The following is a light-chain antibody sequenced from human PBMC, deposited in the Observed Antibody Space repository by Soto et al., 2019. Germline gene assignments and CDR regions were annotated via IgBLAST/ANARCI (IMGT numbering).Light chain of an antibody. CDR3: SSYAGSNNLV. J-gene: IGLJ3*02. CDR1: SSDVGGYNY. CDR2: EVT. V-gene: IGLV2-8*01. Sequence: QSALTQPPSASGSPGQSVTISCTGTSSDVGGYNYVSWYQQHPGKAPKFMIYEVTKRPSGVPDRFSGSKSGNTASLTVSGLQAEDEAEYYCSSYAGSNNLVFGGGTKLTVL.